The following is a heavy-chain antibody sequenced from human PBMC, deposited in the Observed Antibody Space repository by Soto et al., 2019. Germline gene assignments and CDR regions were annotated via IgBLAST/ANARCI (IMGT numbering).Heavy chain of an antibody. Sequence: GGSLRLSCAASGFTFSSYSMNWVRQAPGKGLEWVSYISSSSSTIFYSDSVKGRITISRDNAKNSLYLQMNSLRYEDTAVYYCARESRFLEWLSLNWFDPWGQGT. CDR3: ARESRFLEWLSLNWFDP. CDR2: ISSSSSTI. J-gene: IGHJ5*02. V-gene: IGHV3-48*02. CDR1: GFTFSSYS. D-gene: IGHD3-3*01.